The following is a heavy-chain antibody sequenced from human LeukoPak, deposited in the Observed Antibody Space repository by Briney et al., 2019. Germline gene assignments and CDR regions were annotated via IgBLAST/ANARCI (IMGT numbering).Heavy chain of an antibody. CDR3: ARVKRSIAAAGTPCWFDP. V-gene: IGHV1-18*04. J-gene: IGHJ5*02. CDR2: ISAYNGNT. Sequence: ASVKVSCKASGYTFTSYGISWERQAPGQGLEWMGWISAYNGNTNYAQKLQGRVTMTTDTSTSTAYMELRSLRSDDTAVYYCARVKRSIAAAGTPCWFDPWGQGTLVTVSS. CDR1: GYTFTSYG. D-gene: IGHD6-13*01.